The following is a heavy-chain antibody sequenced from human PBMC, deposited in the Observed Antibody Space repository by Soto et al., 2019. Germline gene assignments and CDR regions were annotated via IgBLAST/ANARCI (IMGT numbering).Heavy chain of an antibody. CDR3: TREDF. CDR1: GYTFTSYG. J-gene: IGHJ4*02. CDR2: IFGGSGNT. V-gene: IGHV1-18*01. Sequence: ASVKVSCKASGYTFTSYGISWVRQAPGQGLEWMGWIFGGSGNTEYSQKFQDRATITRDSSASTAYMELSSLTSEDTAVYFCTREDFWGLGTLVTVSS.